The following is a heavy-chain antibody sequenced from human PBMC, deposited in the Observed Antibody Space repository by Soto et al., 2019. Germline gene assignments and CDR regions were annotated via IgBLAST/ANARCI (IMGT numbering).Heavy chain of an antibody. CDR1: GFTFSTYN. J-gene: IGHJ4*02. CDR2: ISSSSSTK. CDR3: ARKLSGSGNHYFDY. Sequence: EVQLVESGGGSVQPGGSLRLSCAASGFTFSTYNMNWVRQAPGKGLEWISYISSSSSTKYYADSVEGRFTISRDNAGNSLYLQLNTLRAEDTAVYYCARKLSGSGNHYFDYWGQGTLVAVSS. D-gene: IGHD3-10*01. V-gene: IGHV3-48*01.